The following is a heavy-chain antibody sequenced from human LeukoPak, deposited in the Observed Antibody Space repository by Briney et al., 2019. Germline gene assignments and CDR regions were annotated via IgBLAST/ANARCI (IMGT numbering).Heavy chain of an antibody. Sequence: PSETLSLTCTVSGGSISSSSYYWGWIRQPPGKGLEWIGSIYYSGSTYYNPSLKSRVTISVDTSKNQFSLKLSSVTAADTAVYYCARHGGLLWFPFDYWGQGTLVTVSS. D-gene: IGHD3-10*01. J-gene: IGHJ4*02. CDR1: GGSISSSSYY. CDR2: IYYSGST. V-gene: IGHV4-39*01. CDR3: ARHGGLLWFPFDY.